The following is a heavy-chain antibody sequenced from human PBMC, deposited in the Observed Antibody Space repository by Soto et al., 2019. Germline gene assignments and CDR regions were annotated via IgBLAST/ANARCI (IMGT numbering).Heavy chain of an antibody. CDR3: ARGDCGYYVT. CDR2: ISYDGSKK. CDR1: GFSFGSHG. J-gene: IGHJ4*02. D-gene: IGHD3-22*01. V-gene: IGHV3-30*03. Sequence: QVQLVESGGGVVQPGMSLRLSCAASGFSFGSHGMHWVRQVPGKGLEWVALISYDGSKKYYADSVKGRFTVSRDNSKNTLDLQMTRLRHEDTAVYYCARGDCGYYVTWGQGTLVTVSS.